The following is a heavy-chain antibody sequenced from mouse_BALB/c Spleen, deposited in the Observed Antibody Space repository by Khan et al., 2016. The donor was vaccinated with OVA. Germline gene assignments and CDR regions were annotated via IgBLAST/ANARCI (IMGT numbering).Heavy chain of an antibody. Sequence: QVQLQQSGPELVKPGASVRISCKASGYTFTIYYIHWVKQRPGQGLEWIGWIYPGNVNTGYNEKFKGKATLTADKSSSTAYMQLSSLTSEDSAVHFCARWGGNYPSYAMDYWGQGTSVTVSS. V-gene: IGHV1S56*01. CDR2: IYPGNVNT. J-gene: IGHJ4*01. D-gene: IGHD2-1*01. CDR1: GYTFTIYY. CDR3: ARWGGNYPSYAMDY.